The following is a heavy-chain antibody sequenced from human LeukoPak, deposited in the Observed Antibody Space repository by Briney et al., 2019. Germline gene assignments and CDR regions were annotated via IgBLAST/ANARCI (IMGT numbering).Heavy chain of an antibody. CDR3: ATRTAAAGTA. CDR2: IKQDGSEK. D-gene: IGHD6-13*01. Sequence: PGGSLRLSCAASGFTLINLWMIWVRQAPGKGLKWVANIKQDGSEKYCVDSVKGRFTISRDNAQNSLYLQMHSLRAQATAISHCATRTAAAGTAWGQGTLVPVSS. CDR1: GFTLINLW. J-gene: IGHJ5*02. V-gene: IGHV3-7*03.